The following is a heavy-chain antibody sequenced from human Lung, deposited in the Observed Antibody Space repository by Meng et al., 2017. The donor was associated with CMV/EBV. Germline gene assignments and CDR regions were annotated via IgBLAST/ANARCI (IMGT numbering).Heavy chain of an antibody. D-gene: IGHD1-1*01. J-gene: IGHJ4*02. Sequence: ASVXVSCKASGYTFTAHYFHWVRQAPGQGLEWMGWIHPHRGDTNYAQQFQGRVTLTRDTSINTGYMERTRLTSDDTAVYYCARDNNWGPDYWGQGTLVTFSS. CDR3: ARDNNWGPDY. V-gene: IGHV1-2*02. CDR1: GYTFTAHY. CDR2: IHPHRGDT.